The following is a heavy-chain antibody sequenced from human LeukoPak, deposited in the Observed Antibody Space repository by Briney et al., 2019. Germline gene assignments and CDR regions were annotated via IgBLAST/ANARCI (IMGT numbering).Heavy chain of an antibody. J-gene: IGHJ5*02. CDR1: GGTFSSYA. Sequence: SVKVSCKASGGTFSSYAISWVRQAPGQGLEWMGGIIPIFGTANYAQKFQGRVTITADESTSTAYMELSSLRSEDTAVYYCARNRGSYGGWFDPWGQGTLVTVSS. V-gene: IGHV1-69*01. CDR3: ARNRGSYGGWFDP. CDR2: IIPIFGTA. D-gene: IGHD1-26*01.